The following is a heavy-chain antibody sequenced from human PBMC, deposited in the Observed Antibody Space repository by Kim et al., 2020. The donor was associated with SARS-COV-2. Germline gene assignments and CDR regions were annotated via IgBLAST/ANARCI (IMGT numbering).Heavy chain of an antibody. CDR2: VSFDKSNR. CDR1: GFTFSNFA. J-gene: IGHJ6*02. V-gene: IGHV3-30*04. Sequence: GGSLRLSCAASGFTFSNFAMHWVRQPPGKGLEWVAVVSFDKSNRYYADSVKGRFTVSRDNSENTLFLQMNSLRTDDTAVYYCARDRKGDYGGYYGMDVWGQGTTVTV. D-gene: IGHD4-17*01. CDR3: ARDRKGDYGGYYGMDV.